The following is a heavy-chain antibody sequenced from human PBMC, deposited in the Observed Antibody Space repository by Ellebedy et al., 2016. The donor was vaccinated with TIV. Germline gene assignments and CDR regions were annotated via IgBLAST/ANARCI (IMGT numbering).Heavy chain of an antibody. Sequence: GESLKISCAASGFTFSDHYMDWVRQAPGKGLEWVGRSRNKANGYTTEYAASVKGRFTISRDNAKNSLYLQMNSLRAEDTAVYYCARDPSIAAAEDYWGQGTLVTVSS. CDR1: GFTFSDHY. CDR3: ARDPSIAAAEDY. V-gene: IGHV3-72*01. J-gene: IGHJ4*02. D-gene: IGHD6-13*01. CDR2: SRNKANGYTT.